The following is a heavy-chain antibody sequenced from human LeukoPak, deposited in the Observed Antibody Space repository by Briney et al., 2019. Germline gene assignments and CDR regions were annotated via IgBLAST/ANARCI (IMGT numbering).Heavy chain of an antibody. V-gene: IGHV3-66*01. Sequence: PGGSLRLSCAASGFTVSSNYMSWVRQAPGKGLEWVSVIYSGGSTYYADSVKGRFTISRDNAKNALYLQVNSLRPEDTAVYYCARGEFAWIQGSYGLNVWGQGTTVTVSS. CDR3: ARGEFAWIQGSYGLNV. D-gene: IGHD5-18*01. CDR1: GFTVSSNY. CDR2: IYSGGST. J-gene: IGHJ6*02.